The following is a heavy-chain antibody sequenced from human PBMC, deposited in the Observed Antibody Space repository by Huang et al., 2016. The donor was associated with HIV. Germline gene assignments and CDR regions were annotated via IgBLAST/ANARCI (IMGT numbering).Heavy chain of an antibody. CDR2: IKTDGSEK. V-gene: IGHV3-7*01. CDR3: VRLLDHTGDY. D-gene: IGHD1-26*01. Sequence: EVQLVESGGGLVQPGGSLRLSCAASGFTFNSYWMSWVRQAPGKGLEGVAGIKTDGSEKSYVDSVKGRFTISRDNAKNSLYLQMNSRRAEDTAVYYCVRLLDHTGDYWGQGTLVTVSS. CDR1: GFTFNSYW. J-gene: IGHJ4*02.